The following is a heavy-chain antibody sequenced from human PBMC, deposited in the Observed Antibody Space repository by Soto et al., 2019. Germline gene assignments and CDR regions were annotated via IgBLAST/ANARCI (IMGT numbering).Heavy chain of an antibody. J-gene: IGHJ4*02. CDR3: AKDARENCRVGGCSRGDY. D-gene: IGHD2-15*01. CDR1: GFTFSSYA. Sequence: EVQLLESGGGLVQPGGSLRLSCAASGFTFSSYAMSWVRQSPAKGLEWVSLITSGGSTYYADSVKGGFTISRDNSKNTLYLQMNSLRDDDTDVYYCAKDARENCRVGGCSRGDYWGQGTLVIVSS. V-gene: IGHV3-23*01. CDR2: ITSGGST.